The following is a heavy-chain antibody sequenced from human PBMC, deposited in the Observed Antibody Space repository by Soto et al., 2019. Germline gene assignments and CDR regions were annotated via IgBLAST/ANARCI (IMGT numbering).Heavy chain of an antibody. V-gene: IGHV3-33*01. CDR1: GFTFSSYG. J-gene: IGHJ6*02. Sequence: GGSLRLSCAASGFTFSSYGMHWVRQAPGKGLEWVAVIWYDGSNKYYADSVKGRFTISRDNSKNTLYLQMNSLRAEDTAVYYCARSQEEWEPLRDYYGMDVWGQGTTVTVSS. CDR3: ARSQEEWEPLRDYYGMDV. CDR2: IWYDGSNK. D-gene: IGHD1-26*01.